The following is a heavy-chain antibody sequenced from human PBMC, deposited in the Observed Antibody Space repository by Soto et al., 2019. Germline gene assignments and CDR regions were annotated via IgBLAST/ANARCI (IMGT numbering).Heavy chain of an antibody. Sequence: ASVKVSCKASGYTFSDYYIHWVRQAPGQGLEWMGWINPNGGGTKYAPKFQGGVTVTRDTSITTAYMELSRLRSGDTAVYYCAREPATAKPEGVDFWGQGTLVTVSS. CDR3: AREPATAKPEGVDF. D-gene: IGHD1-1*01. V-gene: IGHV1-2*02. CDR1: GYTFSDYY. CDR2: INPNGGGT. J-gene: IGHJ4*02.